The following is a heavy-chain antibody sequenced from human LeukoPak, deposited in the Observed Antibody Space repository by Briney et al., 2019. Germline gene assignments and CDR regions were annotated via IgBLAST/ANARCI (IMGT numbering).Heavy chain of an antibody. J-gene: IGHJ4*02. CDR1: GFTFSNYW. V-gene: IGHV3-74*01. D-gene: IGHD2-2*01. CDR2: IKNDGSSI. CDR3: ARGFVILPAALGF. Sequence: PGGSLRLSCAASGFTFSNYWMHWVRQAPGKGLVWVSRIKNDGSSIDYVDSVKGRFTISRDNAKDTLYLQMNSLTAGDTAVYYCARGFVILPAALGFWGQGTLVTVSS.